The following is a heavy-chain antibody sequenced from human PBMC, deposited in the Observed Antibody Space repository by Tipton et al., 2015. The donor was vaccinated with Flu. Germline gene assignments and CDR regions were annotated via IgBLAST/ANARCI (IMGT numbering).Heavy chain of an antibody. CDR2: ILHSGTT. CDR1: GYPISSGHF. CDR3: VRIGVGYCSGGTCAPLDY. J-gene: IGHJ4*02. D-gene: IGHD2-15*01. Sequence: TLSLTCSVSGYPISSGHFWGWVRQPPGEGLEWIGSILHSGTTSYNPSLESRVTLSVDKSKDQFSLKLRSVTAADTATYYCVRIGVGYCSGGTCAPLDYWGQGTLVTVSS. V-gene: IGHV4-38-2*02.